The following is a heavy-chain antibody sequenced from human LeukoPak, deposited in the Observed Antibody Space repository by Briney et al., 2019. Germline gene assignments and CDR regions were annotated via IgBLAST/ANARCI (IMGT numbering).Heavy chain of an antibody. CDR1: GGTFSSYA. Sequence: SVKVSCKASGGTFSSYAISWVRQAPGQGLEWMGGIIPIFGTANYAQKFQGRVTITADKSTSTAYMELSSLRYEDTDVYYCAREPDYDYVWGSYRSFDYWGQGTLVTVSS. CDR2: IIPIFGTA. J-gene: IGHJ4*02. D-gene: IGHD3-16*02. CDR3: AREPDYDYVWGSYRSFDY. V-gene: IGHV1-69*06.